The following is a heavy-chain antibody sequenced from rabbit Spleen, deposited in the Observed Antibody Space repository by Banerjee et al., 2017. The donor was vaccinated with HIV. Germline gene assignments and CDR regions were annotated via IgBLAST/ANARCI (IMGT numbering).Heavy chain of an antibody. Sequence: QLKETGGGLVQPGGSLTLSCKASGFAFATYYMRWVRQAPGKGLEWIGSIDPVFGIANYASWVNGRFTISSDNAQNTVFLQMTSLTASDTATYFCARGFASSSGYYLNLWGPGTLVTVS. CDR1: GFAFATYY. D-gene: IGHD1-1*01. CDR2: IDPVFGIA. V-gene: IGHV1S7*01. J-gene: IGHJ4*01. CDR3: ARGFASSSGYYLNL.